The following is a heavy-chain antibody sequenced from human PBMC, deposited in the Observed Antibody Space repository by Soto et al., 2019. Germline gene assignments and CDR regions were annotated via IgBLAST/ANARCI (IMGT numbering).Heavy chain of an antibody. CDR1: GFTFSSYW. CDR2: INSDGSST. V-gene: IGHV3-74*01. D-gene: IGHD2-21*02. J-gene: IGHJ6*02. Sequence: GGSLRLSCAASGFTFSSYWMHWVRQATGKGLVWVSRINSDGSSTSYADSVKGRFTISRDNAKNSLYLQMNSLRAEDTAVYYCARDRRRVTAIPRYYYYGMDVWGQGTKVTVSS. CDR3: ARDRRRVTAIPRYYYYGMDV.